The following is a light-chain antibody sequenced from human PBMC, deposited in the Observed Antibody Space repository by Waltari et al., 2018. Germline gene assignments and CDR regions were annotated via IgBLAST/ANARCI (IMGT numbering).Light chain of an antibody. CDR3: QQSYGTPST. J-gene: IGKJ2*02. Sequence: IQMTQSPSSLSAYIEDRVTITCRSSQNINTFLNWYQQKPGRAPKLLIYAATSLQSGVPSRFSGSGSGTDFTLTITSLQPEDFATYYCQQSYGTPSTFGQGTKLEI. V-gene: IGKV1-39*01. CDR2: AAT. CDR1: QNINTF.